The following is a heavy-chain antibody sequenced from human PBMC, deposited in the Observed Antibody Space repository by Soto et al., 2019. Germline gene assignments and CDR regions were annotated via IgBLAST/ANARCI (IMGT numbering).Heavy chain of an antibody. J-gene: IGHJ4*02. CDR1: GFTFSSFW. D-gene: IGHD3-22*01. V-gene: IGHV3-7*03. Sequence: PGGSLRLSCAASGFTFSSFWMSWVRQAPGRGRQWVANINRDGNEKYYVDSLKGRFTISRDNAKNPLFLQMNTLRAEDTADYYGARGPDGCGSYYYFAGWGQGTLVTVSS. CDR3: ARGPDGCGSYYYFAG. CDR2: INRDGNEK.